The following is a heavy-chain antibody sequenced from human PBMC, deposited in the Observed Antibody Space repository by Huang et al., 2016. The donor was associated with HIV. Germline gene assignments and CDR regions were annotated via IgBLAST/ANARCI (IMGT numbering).Heavy chain of an antibody. CDR1: GFTFSTNP. V-gene: IGHV3-30*09. D-gene: IGHD1-1*01. CDR3: AREKGLED. Sequence: QVHLVESGGGVVQPGRSLRLSCAASGFTFSTNPIHWVRQGPGQGREWVGVISHDGSTKFYAESVKGRSAISRDNSKNMVYLQIYRLRVEDTGVYYCAREKGLEDWGQGTLVTVSS. J-gene: IGHJ4*02. CDR2: ISHDGSTK.